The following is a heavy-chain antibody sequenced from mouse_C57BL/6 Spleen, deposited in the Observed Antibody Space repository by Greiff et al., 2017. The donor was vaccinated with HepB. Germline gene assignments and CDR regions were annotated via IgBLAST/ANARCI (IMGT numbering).Heavy chain of an antibody. CDR3: ARGPVVSYAMDY. CDR2: INPSNGGT. D-gene: IGHD1-1*01. CDR1: GYTFTSYW. Sequence: QVQLQQPGTELVKPGASVKLSCKASGYTFTSYWMHWVKQRPGQGLEWIGNINPSNGGTNYNEKFKSKATLTVDKSSSTAYMQLSSLTSEDSAVYYGARGPVVSYAMDYWGQGTSVTVSS. V-gene: IGHV1-53*01. J-gene: IGHJ4*01.